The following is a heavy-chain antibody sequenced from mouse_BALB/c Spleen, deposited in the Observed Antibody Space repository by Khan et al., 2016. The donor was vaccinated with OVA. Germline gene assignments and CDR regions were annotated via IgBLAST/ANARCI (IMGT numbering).Heavy chain of an antibody. CDR3: ARNSYMYDFTY. Sequence: QVQLKQSGPGLVQPSQSLSITCTVSGFSLSTYGIHWVRQSPEKGLEWLGVIWSGGNTDYNAPFMSRLNITKDNSKTQVFFRMNSLQPDDTAIYYCARNSYMYDFTYWGQGTLVTVSA. J-gene: IGHJ3*01. CDR2: IWSGGNT. CDR1: GFSLSTYG. V-gene: IGHV2-2*01. D-gene: IGHD2-14*01.